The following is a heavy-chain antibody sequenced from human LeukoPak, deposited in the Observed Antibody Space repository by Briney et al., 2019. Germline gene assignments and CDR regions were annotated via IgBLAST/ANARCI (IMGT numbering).Heavy chain of an antibody. Sequence: ASVKVSCKASGYTFTSYDINWVRQATGQGLEWMGWMNPNSGNTGYAQKFQGRVTMTRNTSISTAYMELSSLRSEDTAVYYCARVYAAAVAHYYYYYMDVWGKGTTVTVSS. J-gene: IGHJ6*03. V-gene: IGHV1-8*01. CDR3: ARVYAAAVAHYYYYYMDV. D-gene: IGHD6-13*01. CDR1: GYTFTSYD. CDR2: MNPNSGNT.